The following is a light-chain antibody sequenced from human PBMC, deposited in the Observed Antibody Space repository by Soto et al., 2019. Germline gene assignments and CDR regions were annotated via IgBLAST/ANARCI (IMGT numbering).Light chain of an antibody. V-gene: IGKV3-20*01. CDR2: GAS. Sequence: EIVLTQSPGTLSLSPGERATLSCRASHSVSSSYLAWYQQNPGQAPSLLIYGASNRATGIPDRFSGSGSGTDFTLTISRLEPEDFAVYYCQQYDSSPRTFGQGTKVE. J-gene: IGKJ1*01. CDR1: HSVSSSY. CDR3: QQYDSSPRT.